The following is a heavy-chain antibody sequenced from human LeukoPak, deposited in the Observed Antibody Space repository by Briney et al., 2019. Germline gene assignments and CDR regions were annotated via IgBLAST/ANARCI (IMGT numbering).Heavy chain of an antibody. CDR2: IIPIFGTA. CDR1: GGTFSSYA. D-gene: IGHD3-22*01. J-gene: IGHJ3*02. Sequence: GASVKVSCKASGGTFSSYAISWVRQAPGQGLEWMGGIIPIFGTANYAQKFQGRVTITADESTSTAYMELSSLRSEDTAVYYCARGPLYYYDSRASAFDIGAKGKMVTVSS. CDR3: ARGPLYYYDSRASAFDI. V-gene: IGHV1-69*01.